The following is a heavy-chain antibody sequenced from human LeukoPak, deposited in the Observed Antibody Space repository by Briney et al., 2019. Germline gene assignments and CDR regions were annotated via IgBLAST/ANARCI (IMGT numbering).Heavy chain of an antibody. CDR1: GGSISSGTYY. D-gene: IGHD3-10*01. Sequence: PSETLSLTCTVSGGSISSGTYYWSWIRQPAGKGLEWIGRIYTTGSTNYNPSLKSRVTISVDTSKNQFSLKLSSVTGADTAVYFCASSSSGSYYYLDVWGKGTTVTVSS. CDR3: ASSSSGSYYYLDV. CDR2: IYTTGST. J-gene: IGHJ6*03. V-gene: IGHV4-61*02.